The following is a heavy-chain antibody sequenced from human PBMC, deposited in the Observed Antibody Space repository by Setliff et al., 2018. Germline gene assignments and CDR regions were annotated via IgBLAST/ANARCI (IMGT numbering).Heavy chain of an antibody. Sequence: SVKVSCKASGYTFTSYGISWVRQAPGQGLGWMGGTIPMFGSANYAQKFQGRVTIITGEFTGTAYMELSSLRTEDTAVYYCAREGVDIRSSTDYRYYMDVWGKGTTVTVSS. J-gene: IGHJ6*03. D-gene: IGHD5-12*01. CDR1: GYTFTSYG. CDR2: TIPMFGSA. CDR3: AREGVDIRSSTDYRYYMDV. V-gene: IGHV1-69*05.